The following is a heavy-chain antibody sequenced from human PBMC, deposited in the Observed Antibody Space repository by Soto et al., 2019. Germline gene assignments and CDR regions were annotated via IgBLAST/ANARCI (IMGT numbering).Heavy chain of an antibody. CDR2: INAGNGNT. J-gene: IGHJ4*02. D-gene: IGHD2-21*02. Sequence: ASVKVSWKASGYTFTSYAMHWGRQAPGQRLEWMGWINAGNGNTKYSQKFQGRVTITRDTSASTAYMELSSLRSEDTAVYYCARSIVVVTALDYWGQGTLVTVSS. V-gene: IGHV1-3*01. CDR1: GYTFTSYA. CDR3: ARSIVVVTALDY.